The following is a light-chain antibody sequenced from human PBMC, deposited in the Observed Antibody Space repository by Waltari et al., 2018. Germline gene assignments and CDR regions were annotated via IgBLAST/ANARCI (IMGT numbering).Light chain of an antibody. CDR2: AAS. CDR1: QSISNC. J-gene: IGKJ1*01. V-gene: IGKV1-39*01. CDR3: QQSYNTPPVT. Sequence: DILMTQSPSSLSASVGDRVTIHCRASQSISNCLNWYQQKPGKAPNLLIYAASSLETGVPSRFSGSGSGTDFTLTISSLQPDDFGTYYCQQSYNTPPVTFGPGTKVDIK.